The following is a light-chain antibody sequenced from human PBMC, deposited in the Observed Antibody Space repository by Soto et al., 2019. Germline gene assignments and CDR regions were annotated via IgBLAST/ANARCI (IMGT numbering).Light chain of an antibody. V-gene: IGKV3D-20*01. Sequence: EIVLTQSPATLSLSPGERATLSCGASESVSSSYLAWYQRKPGLAPRLLIYDASTRATGIPDRFSGSGSGTDFTLTISRLEPEDFATYYCQQYNTDETFGQGTKVEIK. CDR3: QQYNTDET. CDR2: DAS. CDR1: ESVSSSY. J-gene: IGKJ1*01.